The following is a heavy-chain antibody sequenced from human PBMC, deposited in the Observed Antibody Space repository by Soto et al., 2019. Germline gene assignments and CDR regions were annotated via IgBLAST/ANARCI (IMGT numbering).Heavy chain of an antibody. CDR1: GGTFSSYA. D-gene: IGHD5-18*01. Sequence: QVQLVQSGAEVKKPGSSVKVSCKASGGTFSSYAISWVRQAPGQGLEWMGGIIPIFGTANYAQKFQGRVTITADESTSTAYMELSSLRSEDTAVYYCARVIWGYSYGSTNPSLHWFDPWGQGTLVTVSS. V-gene: IGHV1-69*01. CDR3: ARVIWGYSYGSTNPSLHWFDP. J-gene: IGHJ5*02. CDR2: IIPIFGTA.